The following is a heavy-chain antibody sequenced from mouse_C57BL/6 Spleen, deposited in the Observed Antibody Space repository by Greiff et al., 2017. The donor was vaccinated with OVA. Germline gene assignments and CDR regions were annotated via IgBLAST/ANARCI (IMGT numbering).Heavy chain of an antibody. CDR2: IYPGDGDT. V-gene: IGHV1-82*01. CDR3: AREGKGGFDY. J-gene: IGHJ2*01. Sequence: QVQLKQSGPELVKPGASVKISCKASGYAFSSSWMNWVKQRPGKGLEWIGRIYPGDGDTNYNGKFKGKATLTADKSSSTAYMQLSSLTSEDSAVYFCAREGKGGFDYWGQGTTLTVSS. CDR1: GYAFSSSW.